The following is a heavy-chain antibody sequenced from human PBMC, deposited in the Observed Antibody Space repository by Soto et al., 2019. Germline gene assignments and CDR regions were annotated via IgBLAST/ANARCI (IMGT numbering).Heavy chain of an antibody. CDR3: AKSLATSGTRRYILGV. CDR1: GFTFSNYG. V-gene: IGHV3-30*18. Sequence: PGGSLRLSCAASGFTFSNYGMHWVRQAPGKGLEWVALISHDGGNKYQADSVKGRFTISRDNSKNTLYLQISSLRPEDTAVYYCAKSLATSGTRRYILGVWGQGTTVTVAS. J-gene: IGHJ6*02. CDR2: ISHDGGNK. D-gene: IGHD1-1*01.